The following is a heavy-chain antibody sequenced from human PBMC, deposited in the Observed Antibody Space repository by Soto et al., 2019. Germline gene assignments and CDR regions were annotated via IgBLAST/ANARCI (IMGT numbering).Heavy chain of an antibody. CDR1: GFTFSSYA. D-gene: IGHD2-2*01. Sequence: EVQLLESGGGLVQPGGSLRLSCAASGFTFSSYAMSWVRQAPGKGLECVSVISGSGGSTYYADSVKGRFTISRDNSKNTLYLQMNSLRAEDTAVYYCAKDEWRSTSFDYWGQGTLVTVSS. J-gene: IGHJ4*02. V-gene: IGHV3-23*01. CDR3: AKDEWRSTSFDY. CDR2: ISGSGGST.